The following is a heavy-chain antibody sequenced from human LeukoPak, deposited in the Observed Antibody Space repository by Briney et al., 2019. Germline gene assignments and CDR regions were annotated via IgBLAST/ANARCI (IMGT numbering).Heavy chain of an antibody. CDR2: INPNSGGT. V-gene: IGHV1-2*02. CDR3: ATSFGSSTVILTT. D-gene: IGHD3-10*01. J-gene: IGHJ5*02. Sequence: ASVKVSCKASGYTFTGYYMHWVRQAPGQGLEWMGWINPNSGGTNYAQKFQGRVTMTRDTSISTAYMELSRLRSDDTAVYYCATSFGSSTVILTTWGQGTLVTVSS. CDR1: GYTFTGYY.